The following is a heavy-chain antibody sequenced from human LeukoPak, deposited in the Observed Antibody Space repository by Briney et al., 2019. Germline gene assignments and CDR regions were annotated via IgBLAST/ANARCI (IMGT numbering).Heavy chain of an antibody. CDR1: GFSFSDYS. Sequence: PGGSLRLSCAASGFSFSDYSMNWVRQTPEKGLEWVSYISRSSSNIYYADSVKGRFTISRDNGKNSLYLQMNSLRAEDTAVYYCARDLGGMVATTDYWGQGTLVTVSS. CDR2: ISRSSSNI. V-gene: IGHV3-48*01. D-gene: IGHD5-12*01. CDR3: ARDLGGMVATTDY. J-gene: IGHJ4*02.